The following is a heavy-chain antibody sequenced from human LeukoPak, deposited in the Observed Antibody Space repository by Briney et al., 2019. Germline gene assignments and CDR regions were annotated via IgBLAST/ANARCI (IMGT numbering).Heavy chain of an antibody. D-gene: IGHD3-3*01. CDR1: GGTFSSYA. CDR3: ARVRGRPHYDFWSGYEHTFDY. V-gene: IGHV1-69*13. CDR2: IIPIFGTA. Sequence: GASVKVSCKASGGTFSSYAISWVRQAPGHGLEWMGGIIPIFGTANYAQKFQGRVTITADESTSTAYMELSSLRSEDTAVYYCARVRGRPHYDFWSGYEHTFDYWGQGTLVTVSS. J-gene: IGHJ4*02.